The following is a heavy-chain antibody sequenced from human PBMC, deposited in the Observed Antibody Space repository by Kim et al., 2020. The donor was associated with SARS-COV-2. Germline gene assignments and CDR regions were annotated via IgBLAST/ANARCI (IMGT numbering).Heavy chain of an antibody. CDR1: GGSINSSFNY. V-gene: IGHV4-39*01. J-gene: IGHJ4*02. CDR3: ARLPHDSSGYVDS. Sequence: SETLSLTCTVSGGSINSSFNYWGWIRQPPGKGLEWIGSVYHSGSTYDSPSLKSRVTVSVDTSKNEFYLKVTSVTAADTAVYFCARLPHDSSGYVDSWGPGILVTVSS. CDR2: VYHSGST. D-gene: IGHD3-22*01.